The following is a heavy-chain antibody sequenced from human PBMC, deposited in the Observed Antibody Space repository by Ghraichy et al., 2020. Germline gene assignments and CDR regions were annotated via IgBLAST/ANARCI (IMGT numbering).Heavy chain of an antibody. CDR3: ANQYGSGSYYSVGTHGMDV. J-gene: IGHJ6*02. V-gene: IGHV1-46*01. Sequence: ASVKVSCKASGYTFTSYYMHWVRQAPGQGLEWMGIINPSGGSTSYAQKFQGRVTMTRDTSTSTVYMELSSLRSEDTAVYYCANQYGSGSYYSVGTHGMDVWGQGTTVTVSS. CDR1: GYTFTSYY. CDR2: INPSGGST. D-gene: IGHD3-10*01.